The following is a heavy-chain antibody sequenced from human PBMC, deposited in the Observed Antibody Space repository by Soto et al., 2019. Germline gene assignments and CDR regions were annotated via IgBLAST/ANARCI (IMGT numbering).Heavy chain of an antibody. V-gene: IGHV3-30*18. CDR3: AKPRKRTNWFDP. CDR2: ISYDGSNK. CDR1: GFTFSSYG. J-gene: IGHJ5*02. Sequence: QVQLVESGGGVVQPGRSLRLSCAASGFTFSSYGMHWVRQAPGKGLEWVAVISYDGSNKYYADSVKGRFTISRDNSKNTLYLQMNSLRAEDTAVYYCAKPRKRTNWFDPWGQGPLVTVSS. D-gene: IGHD6-6*01.